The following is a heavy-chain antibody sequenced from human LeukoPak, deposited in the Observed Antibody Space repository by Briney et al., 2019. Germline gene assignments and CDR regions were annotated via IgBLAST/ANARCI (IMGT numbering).Heavy chain of an antibody. Sequence: SETLSLTCTVSGVSISSGSYYWRWIRQPAGKGLEWIGRIYTSGSTNYNPSLKSRVTISVDTSKNQFSLKLSSVTAADTAVDYCARSGSYGTDYWRQGTLVTDSP. CDR2: IYTSGST. J-gene: IGHJ4*02. V-gene: IGHV4-61*02. CDR1: GVSISSGSYY. D-gene: IGHD1-26*01. CDR3: ARSGSYGTDY.